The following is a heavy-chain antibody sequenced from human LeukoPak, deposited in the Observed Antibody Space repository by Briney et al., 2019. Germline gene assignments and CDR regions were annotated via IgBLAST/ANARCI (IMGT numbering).Heavy chain of an antibody. V-gene: IGHV4-31*03. CDR3: ATTAYYFYVDV. CDR1: GGPVSSGGYY. CDR2: IYYSGST. Sequence: PSETLSLTCTVSGGPVSSGGYYWSWIRQHPGKGLEWIGYIYYSGSTYYNPSLESRLTISLDTSTNQFSLKLGSVTAADTAVYYCATTAYYFYVDVWGKGTAITVSS. J-gene: IGHJ6*03.